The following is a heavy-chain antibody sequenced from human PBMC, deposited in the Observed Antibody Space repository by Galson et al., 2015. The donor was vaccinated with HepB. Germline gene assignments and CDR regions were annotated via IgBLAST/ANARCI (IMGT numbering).Heavy chain of an antibody. V-gene: IGHV1-69*13. Sequence: SVKVSCKASGGTFSSYAISWVRQAPGQGLEWMGGIIPIFGTANYAQKFQGRVTITADESTSTAYMELSSLRSEDTAVYYCAREAYYDILTGSPSRFDPWGQGTLVTVSS. J-gene: IGHJ5*02. CDR2: IIPIFGTA. CDR1: GGTFSSYA. CDR3: AREAYYDILTGSPSRFDP. D-gene: IGHD3-9*01.